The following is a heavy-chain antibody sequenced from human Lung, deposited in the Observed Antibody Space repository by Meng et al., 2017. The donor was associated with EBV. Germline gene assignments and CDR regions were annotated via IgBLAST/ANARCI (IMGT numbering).Heavy chain of an antibody. CDR1: GGTFSRYP. J-gene: IGHJ1*01. Sequence: QVQLVKAGAEVKRPGSPVKVHCKASGGTFSRYPINWLRQAPGQGLEWMAAIHPKFATTTFAQNFQGRVTLSADESSTTVYMELTSLRSEDTAVYYCAQQLLPMGAFFQHWGQGTLVTVSS. V-gene: IGHV1-69*01. CDR3: AQQLLPMGAFFQH. D-gene: IGHD2/OR15-2a*01. CDR2: IHPKFATT.